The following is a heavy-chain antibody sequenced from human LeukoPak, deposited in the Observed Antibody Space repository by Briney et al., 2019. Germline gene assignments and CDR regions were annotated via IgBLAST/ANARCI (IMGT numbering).Heavy chain of an antibody. CDR1: GFTFDDYA. CDR2: ISWNSGSI. V-gene: IGHV3-9*01. D-gene: IGHD2-15*01. CDR3: ATKYCSGGSCYSYYYYYYYMDV. Sequence: PGGSLRLSCAASGFTFDDYAMHWVRQAPGKGLEWVSGISWNSGSIGYADSVKGRFTISRDNAKNSLYLQMNSLRAEDTALYYCATKYCSGGSCYSYYYYYYYMDVWGKGTTVTVSS. J-gene: IGHJ6*03.